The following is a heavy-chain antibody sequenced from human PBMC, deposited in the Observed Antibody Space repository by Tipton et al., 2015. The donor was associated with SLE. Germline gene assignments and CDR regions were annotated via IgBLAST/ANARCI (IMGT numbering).Heavy chain of an antibody. D-gene: IGHD2-2*01. Sequence: LRLSCAVSGFTFRDYSMNWVRQVPGKGLEWIGYIFYSGSTNYNPSLKSRVTISVDTSKNQFSLKLKSVTAADSAVYYCARERYCSGASCYAPDYWGQGTLVTVSS. CDR2: IFYSGST. CDR1: GFTFRDYS. J-gene: IGHJ4*02. CDR3: ARERYCSGASCYAPDY. V-gene: IGHV4-59*01.